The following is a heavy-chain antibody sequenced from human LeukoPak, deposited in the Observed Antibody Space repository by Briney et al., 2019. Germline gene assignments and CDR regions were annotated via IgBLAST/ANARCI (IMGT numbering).Heavy chain of an antibody. D-gene: IGHD4-11*01. Sequence: ASVKVSCNASEATFTSYAISWLRQAPGQGLEWMGGIIPIFVTANYAQKFPGRVTSTADESTITAYLELSRLRSEDTAVYYCARILTTVTWDEYYYYGMHVWGEGTTVSVPS. CDR1: EATFTSYA. CDR2: IIPIFVTA. J-gene: IGHJ6*04. V-gene: IGHV1-69*13. CDR3: ARILTTVTWDEYYYYGMHV.